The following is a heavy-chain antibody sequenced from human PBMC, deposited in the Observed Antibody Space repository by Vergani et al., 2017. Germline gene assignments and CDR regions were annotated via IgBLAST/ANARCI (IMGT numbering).Heavy chain of an antibody. CDR2: IYYSGST. V-gene: IGHV4-61*10. CDR1: GGSISSGSYY. CDR3: ARDRRDFARAYFDY. Sequence: QVQLQESGPGLVKPSQTLSLTCTVSGGSISSGSYYWSWIRQPAGKGLEWIGYIYYSGSTNYNPSLKSRVTISVDTSKNQFSLKLSSVTAADTAVYYCARDRRDFARAYFDYWGQGTLVTVSS. J-gene: IGHJ4*02. D-gene: IGHD5-24*01.